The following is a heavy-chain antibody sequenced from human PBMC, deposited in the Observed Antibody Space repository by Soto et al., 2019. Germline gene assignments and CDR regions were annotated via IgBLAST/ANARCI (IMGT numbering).Heavy chain of an antibody. CDR2: IYPGDSDT. J-gene: IGHJ6*02. CDR3: ARHYSGYGAYYYYGMDV. V-gene: IGHV5-51*01. Sequence: GGALQISRKGSGYSVSSYWIGRGRHKPGKGLEWMGIIYPGDSDTRYSPSFQGQVTISADKSISTAYLQWSSLKASDTAMYYCARHYSGYGAYYYYGMDVWGQGTTVTVS. D-gene: IGHD5-12*01. CDR1: GYSVSSYW.